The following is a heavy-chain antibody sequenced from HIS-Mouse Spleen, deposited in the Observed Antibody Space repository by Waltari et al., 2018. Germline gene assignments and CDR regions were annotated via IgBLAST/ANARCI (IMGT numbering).Heavy chain of an antibody. V-gene: IGHV3-30*18. CDR2: ISYDVSNK. D-gene: IGHD1-26*01. CDR3: AKDRGSPLYFDY. CDR1: GFTFSSYG. Sequence: QVQLVESGGGVVQPGRSLRLSCAASGFTFSSYGMHWVRQAPGKGLEWVAVISYDVSNKYYADSVKGRFTISRDNSKNTLYLQMNSLRAEDTAVYYCAKDRGSPLYFDYWGQGTLVTVSS. J-gene: IGHJ4*02.